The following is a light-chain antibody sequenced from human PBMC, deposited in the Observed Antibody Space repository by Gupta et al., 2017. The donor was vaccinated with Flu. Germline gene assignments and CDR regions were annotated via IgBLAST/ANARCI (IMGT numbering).Light chain of an antibody. Sequence: QPVVTQEPSFSVSPGGTVTLPCGLSSGSVSTNFYPRWYQQTPGQAPRTLIYNTNPLSSGVPDRFSGSILGNKAALIITGAQADDESDYYCVLYMGSGSWVFGGGTKLTVL. CDR3: VLYMGSGSWV. CDR1: SGSVSTNFY. V-gene: IGLV8-61*01. CDR2: NTN. J-gene: IGLJ3*02.